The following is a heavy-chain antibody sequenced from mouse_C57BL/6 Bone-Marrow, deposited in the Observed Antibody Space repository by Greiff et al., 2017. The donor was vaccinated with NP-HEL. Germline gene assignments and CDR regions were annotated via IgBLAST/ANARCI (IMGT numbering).Heavy chain of an antibody. D-gene: IGHD6-1*01. CDR2: IDPSDSYT. V-gene: IGHV1-69*01. CDR3: ALARYFDV. J-gene: IGHJ1*03. Sequence: QVQLQQPGAELVMPGASVKLSCKASGYTFTSYWMHWVKQRPGHGLEWIGEIDPSDSYTNYNQKFKGKSTLTVDKSSSTAYMQLSSLTSEDSAVYYCALARYFDVWGTGTTVTVSS. CDR1: GYTFTSYW.